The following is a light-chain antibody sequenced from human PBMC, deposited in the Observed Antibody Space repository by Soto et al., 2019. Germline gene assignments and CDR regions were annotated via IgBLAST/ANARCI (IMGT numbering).Light chain of an antibody. CDR1: QSLLHSNGYNY. J-gene: IGKJ1*01. Sequence: DIVMTQSPLSLPVTPGEPASISCRSSQSLLHSNGYNYLDWYLQKPGQSPQLLIYLGSNRASGVPERFSGSGSGTDFTLKSSRVEAEDVGVYYCMQALQTPPSWTFGQGTKGEIK. CDR2: LGS. V-gene: IGKV2-28*01. CDR3: MQALQTPPSWT.